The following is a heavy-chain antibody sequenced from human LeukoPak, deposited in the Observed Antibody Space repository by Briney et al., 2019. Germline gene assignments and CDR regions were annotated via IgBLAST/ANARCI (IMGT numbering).Heavy chain of an antibody. Sequence: SETLSHTCTVSGGSISSSSYYWGWIRQPPGKGLEWIGSIYYSGSTYYNPSLKSRVTISVDTSKNQFSLKLSSVTAADTAVYYCARSGSAGDSSWPFDIWGQGTMVTVSS. CDR2: IYYSGST. CDR1: GGSISSSSYY. D-gene: IGHD3-16*02. CDR3: ARSGSAGDSSWPFDI. V-gene: IGHV4-39*07. J-gene: IGHJ3*02.